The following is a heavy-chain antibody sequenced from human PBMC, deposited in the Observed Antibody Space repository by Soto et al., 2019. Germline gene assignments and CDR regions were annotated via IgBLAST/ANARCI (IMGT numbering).Heavy chain of an antibody. CDR2: IYHSGST. CDR1: GGSITSHNW. D-gene: IGHD5-18*01. J-gene: IGHJ5*02. Sequence: QVQLQESGPGLVKSSGTLSLTCGVSGGSITSHNWWTWVRQPPGLGLEWIGEIYHSGSTNYNPSLKSRVNISVDKSTNQFSLRLTSGTAADTAIYFCARDRTSAGGFSRRWIDPWGRGTLVTVS. CDR3: ARDRTSAGGFSRRWIDP. V-gene: IGHV4-4*02.